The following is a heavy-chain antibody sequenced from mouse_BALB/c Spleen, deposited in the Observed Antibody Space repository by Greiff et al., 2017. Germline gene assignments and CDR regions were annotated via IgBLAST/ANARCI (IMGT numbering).Heavy chain of an antibody. J-gene: IGHJ1*01. Sequence: EVKLVESGGGLVKPGGSLKLSCAASGFTFSSYTMSWVRQTPEKRLEWVATISSGGSYTYYPDSVKGRFTISRDNAKNTLYLQMSSLKSEDTAMYYCTRDPLYGNFWYFDVWGAGTTVTVSS. D-gene: IGHD2-1*01. V-gene: IGHV5-6-4*01. CDR1: GFTFSSYT. CDR2: ISSGGSYT. CDR3: TRDPLYGNFWYFDV.